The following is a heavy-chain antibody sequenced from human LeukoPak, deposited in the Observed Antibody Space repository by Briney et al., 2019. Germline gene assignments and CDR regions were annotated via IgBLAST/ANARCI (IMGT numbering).Heavy chain of an antibody. CDR1: GFTVSNNH. V-gene: IGHV3-53*01. CDR3: TAFGGNSV. J-gene: IGHJ4*02. Sequence: PGGSLRLSCAVSGFTVSNNHMSWVRQAAGKGLEWVSVIDGDATTYYADFVKGRFTISRDNSKNTLHVQMNSLSVEDTAVYYCTAFGGNSVWGQGTLVTVSS. D-gene: IGHD4-23*01. CDR2: IDGDATT.